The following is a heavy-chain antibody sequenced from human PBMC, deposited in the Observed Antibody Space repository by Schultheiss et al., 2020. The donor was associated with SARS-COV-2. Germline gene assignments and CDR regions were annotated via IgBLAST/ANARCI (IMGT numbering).Heavy chain of an antibody. J-gene: IGHJ6*02. V-gene: IGHV1-58*02. CDR1: GFTFTSSA. CDR3: AASPYRPYDHSGFAWYNGVNV. D-gene: IGHD6-19*01. Sequence: SVKVSCKASGFTFTSSAMQWVRQARGQRLEWIGWIVVGSGNTNYAQKFQERVTITRAMSTSTVYMELSSLRSEDTAVYYCAASPYRPYDHSGFAWYNGVNVWGQGTTVTVSS. CDR2: IVVGSGNT.